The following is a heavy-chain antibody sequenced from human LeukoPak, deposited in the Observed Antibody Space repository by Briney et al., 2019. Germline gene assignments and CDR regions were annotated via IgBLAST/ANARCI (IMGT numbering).Heavy chain of an antibody. J-gene: IGHJ4*02. CDR1: GFTFSTYA. D-gene: IGHD3-16*01. Sequence: GGSLRLSCVTSGFTFSTYAMSWVRQAPGEGLEWVSTVTSTGAGTSYAEFAKGRFTISRDNSDSTLYLQMSSLRAEDTAVYYCVKDTYYVSYNWGQGTLVTVSS. V-gene: IGHV3-23*01. CDR3: VKDTYYVSYN. CDR2: VTSTGAGT.